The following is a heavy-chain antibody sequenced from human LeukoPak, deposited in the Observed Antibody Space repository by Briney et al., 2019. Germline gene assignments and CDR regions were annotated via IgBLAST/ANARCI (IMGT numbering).Heavy chain of an antibody. CDR1: GYTFTGYY. D-gene: IGHD3-22*01. CDR2: INPNSGGT. Sequence: ASVKVSCKASGYTFTGYYMHWVRQATGQGLDWMGWINPNSGGTNYAQKFQGRVTMTRDTSISTAYMELSRLRSDDTAVYYCARTNYYDSSGYYYDYWGQGTLVTVSS. CDR3: ARTNYYDSSGYYYDY. V-gene: IGHV1-2*02. J-gene: IGHJ4*02.